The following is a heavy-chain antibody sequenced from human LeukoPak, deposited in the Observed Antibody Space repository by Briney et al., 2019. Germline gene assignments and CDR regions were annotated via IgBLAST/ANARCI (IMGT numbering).Heavy chain of an antibody. V-gene: IGHV3-48*03. CDR2: ISSSGSTI. J-gene: IGHJ1*01. CDR1: GFTFSSYE. Sequence: GGSLRLSCAASGFTFSSYEMNWVRQAPGKGLEWVSYISSSGSTIYYADSVKGRFTISRDNAKNSLYLQMNSLRAEDTAVYYCARSLDSEYFQHWCQGTLVTVSS. CDR3: ARSLDSEYFQH.